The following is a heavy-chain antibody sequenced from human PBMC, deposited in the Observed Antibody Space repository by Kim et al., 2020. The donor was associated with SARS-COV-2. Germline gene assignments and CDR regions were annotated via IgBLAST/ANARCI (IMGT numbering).Heavy chain of an antibody. V-gene: IGHV3-73*01. CDR1: GFTFSGST. Sequence: GGSLRLFCAASGFTFSGSTMHWVRQASGKGLEWVGRIRSQADTYATVYAASVKGRFTISRDDSKNTAYLQMNSLKTEDTAVYYCSSYSDQTAKFDYWGQG. J-gene: IGHJ4*02. CDR3: SSYSDQTAKFDY. D-gene: IGHD1-26*01. CDR2: IRSQADTYAT.